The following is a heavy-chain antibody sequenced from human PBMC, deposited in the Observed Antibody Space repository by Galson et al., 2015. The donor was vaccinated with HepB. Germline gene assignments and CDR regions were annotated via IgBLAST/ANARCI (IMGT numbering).Heavy chain of an antibody. V-gene: IGHV4-39*01. J-gene: IGHJ4*02. CDR3: ARHVDTVMGGPYYFDF. CDR1: GGSISGSNSY. CDR2: IYYSGDP. Sequence: LSLTCSVSGGSISGSNSYWAWILQPPGKGLEWIGSIYYSGDPHYNPSLKSRVTISVDPSKDQFSLHLSSVTAADTAVYYCARHVDTVMGGPYYFDFWGQGALVTVSS. D-gene: IGHD5-18*01.